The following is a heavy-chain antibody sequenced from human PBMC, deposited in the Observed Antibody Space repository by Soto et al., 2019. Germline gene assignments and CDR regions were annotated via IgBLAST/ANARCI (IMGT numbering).Heavy chain of an antibody. J-gene: IGHJ6*04. Sequence: GASVKVSCKASGYTFTSYDINWVRQATGKGLEWMGGFDPEDGETIYAQKFQGRVTMTEDTSTDTAYMELSSLGSEDTAVYYCATRELRGYSSSWHTGYYYYYYGMDVWGKGTTVTVST. CDR1: GYTFTSYD. V-gene: IGHV1-24*01. CDR3: ATRELRGYSSSWHTGYYYYYYGMDV. CDR2: FDPEDGET. D-gene: IGHD6-13*01.